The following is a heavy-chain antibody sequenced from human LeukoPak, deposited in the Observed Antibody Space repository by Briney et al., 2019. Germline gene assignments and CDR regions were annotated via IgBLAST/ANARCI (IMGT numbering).Heavy chain of an antibody. CDR2: IKPNSGGT. CDR1: GYSFADYY. CDR3: AREVRYFDWLSPFHRDYHYYFDY. V-gene: IGHV1-2*02. J-gene: IGHJ4*02. D-gene: IGHD3-9*01. Sequence: ASVKVSCKASGYSFADYYMHWVRQAPGQGLEWMGWIKPNSGGTRSAQKFQGRVTMTRDTSISTAYMELSSLRSEDTAVYYCAREVRYFDWLSPFHRDYHYYFDYWGQGTLVTVSS.